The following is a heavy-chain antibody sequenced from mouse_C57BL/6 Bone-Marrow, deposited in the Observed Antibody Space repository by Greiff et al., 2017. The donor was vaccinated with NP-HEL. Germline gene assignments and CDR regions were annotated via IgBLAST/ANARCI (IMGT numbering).Heavy chain of an antibody. D-gene: IGHD3-2*02. CDR3: AKPGSSGYQYAMDY. CDR1: GFSLTSYG. J-gene: IGHJ4*01. Sequence: QVQLKQSGPGLVAPSQSLSITCTVSGFSLTSYGVSWVRQPPGKGLEWLGVICGEGNTNYHSALISRLSISKDNSKSQLFLKLNSLQTYDTDTYYCAKPGSSGYQYAMDYWGQGTSVTVSS. V-gene: IGHV2-3*01. CDR2: ICGEGNT.